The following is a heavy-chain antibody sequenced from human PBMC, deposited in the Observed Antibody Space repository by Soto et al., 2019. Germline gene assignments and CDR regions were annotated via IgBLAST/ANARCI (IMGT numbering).Heavy chain of an antibody. CDR3: ASAVAGTYYYYYGMDV. CDR2: IKQDGSEK. CDR1: GFTFSSYW. Sequence: GGSLRLSCAASGFTFSSYWMSWVRQAPGKGLEWVANIKQDGSEKYYVDSVKGRFTISRDNAKNSLYLQMNSLRAEDTAVYYCASAVAGTYYYYYGMDVWGQGTTVTVSS. D-gene: IGHD6-19*01. J-gene: IGHJ6*02. V-gene: IGHV3-7*05.